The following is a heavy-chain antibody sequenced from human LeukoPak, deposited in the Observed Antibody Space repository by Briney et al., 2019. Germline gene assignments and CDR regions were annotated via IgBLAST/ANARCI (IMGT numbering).Heavy chain of an antibody. CDR2: NT. V-gene: IGHV3-23*01. D-gene: IGHD2-15*01. J-gene: IGHJ4*02. CDR1: GFSVSAYN. CDR3: ASRAPCSGATCYGLTY. Sequence: GGSLRLSCAASGFSVSAYNMHWVRQAPGKGLEWVSGNTFYTDSVKGRFTFSKDSSRNTLYLQMNSLRAEDTAVYFCASRAPCSGATCYGLTYWGQGTLVTVSS.